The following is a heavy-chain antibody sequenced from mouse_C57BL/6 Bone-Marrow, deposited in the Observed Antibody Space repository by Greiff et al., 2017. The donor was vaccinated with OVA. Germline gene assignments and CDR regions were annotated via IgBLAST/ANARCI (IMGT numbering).Heavy chain of an antibody. J-gene: IGHJ4*01. V-gene: IGHV5-9-1*02. D-gene: IGHD2-2*01. CDR1: GFTFSSYA. CDR3: TRWLHYYYAMDY. CDR2: ISSGGDYI. Sequence: EVQLVESGEGLVKPGGSLKLSCAASGFTFSSYAMSWVRQTPEKRLEWVAYISSGGDYIYYAATVTGRFTISSDNDRNTLYMQMSSLKSEDTAMYYGTRWLHYYYAMDYWGQGTSVTVSA.